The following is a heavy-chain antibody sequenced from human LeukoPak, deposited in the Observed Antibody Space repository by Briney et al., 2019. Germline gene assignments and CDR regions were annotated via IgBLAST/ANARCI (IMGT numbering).Heavy chain of an antibody. CDR3: ARERAVAGTQPDY. D-gene: IGHD6-19*01. CDR2: IIPIFGTA. CDR1: GGTFSSYA. J-gene: IGHJ4*02. V-gene: IGHV1-69*05. Sequence: GASVKVSCKASGGTFSSYAISWVRQAPGQGLEWMGRIIPIFGTANYAQKFQGRVTITTDESTSTAYMELSSLRSEDTAVYYCARERAVAGTQPDYWGQETLVTVSS.